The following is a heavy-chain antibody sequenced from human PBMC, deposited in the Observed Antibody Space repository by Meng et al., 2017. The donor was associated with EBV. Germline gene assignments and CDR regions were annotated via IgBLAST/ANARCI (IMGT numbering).Heavy chain of an antibody. V-gene: IGHV4-61*01. CDR2: IYDGGTT. D-gene: IGHD3-10*01. CDR1: GASVSGGTYH. J-gene: IGHJ4*02. Sequence: QLERPCPGLVKPSEPLSLTWTVAGASVSGGTYHWSWIRQPPGKELEWIGYIYDGGTTIYNPSLKSRVTILVDASKNQFSLKLSSVTTADTAVYYCAKSRSSTPGVVDYWGQGTLVTVSS. CDR3: AKSRSSTPGVVDY.